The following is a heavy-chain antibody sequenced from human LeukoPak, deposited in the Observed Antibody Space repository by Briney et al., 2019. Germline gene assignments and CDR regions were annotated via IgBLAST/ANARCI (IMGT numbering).Heavy chain of an antibody. CDR1: GGSVSDYY. CDR2: IYHTGST. D-gene: IGHD7-27*01. V-gene: IGHV4-59*02. J-gene: IGHJ4*02. Sequence: PSKTLSLTCTISGGSVSDYYWSWIRQSPGKGLEWIGYIYHTGSTSYSPSLKSRVTISADTSQNQFSLKLSSVTAADTAVYYCASRKLGNDYWGQGTLVTVSS. CDR3: ASRKLGNDY.